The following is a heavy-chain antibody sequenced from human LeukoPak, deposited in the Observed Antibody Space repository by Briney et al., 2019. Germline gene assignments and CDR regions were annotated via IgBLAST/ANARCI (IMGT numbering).Heavy chain of an antibody. D-gene: IGHD1-26*01. CDR1: GFTFSSYA. V-gene: IGHV3-23*01. CDR2: ISGSGGST. CDR3: AKDASGSNVYYFDY. J-gene: IGHJ4*02. Sequence: GGSLRLSCAASGFTFSSYAMTWVRQAPGKGLEWVSGISGSGGSTYYADSVKGRFTISRDNSKNTLYLQMNSLRAEDTAVYYCAKDASGSNVYYFDYWGLGTLVTVSS.